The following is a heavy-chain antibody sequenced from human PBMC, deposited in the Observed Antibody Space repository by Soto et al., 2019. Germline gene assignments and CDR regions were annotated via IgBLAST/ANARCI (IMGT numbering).Heavy chain of an antibody. CDR1: GDSINSGTYS. CDR2: IYYSGNT. Sequence: QLQLQESGPGLVKPSETLSLTCTVSGDSINSGTYSWGWIRQPPGKGLEDIGTIYYSGNTYYNSSLKSRVTLSPDPSKTHFPLKLTSVTAADTAVYYCARHRPQEDRSKKGFDYWGQGTLVTVSS. V-gene: IGHV4-39*01. J-gene: IGHJ4*02. CDR3: ARHRPQEDRSKKGFDY. D-gene: IGHD2-15*01.